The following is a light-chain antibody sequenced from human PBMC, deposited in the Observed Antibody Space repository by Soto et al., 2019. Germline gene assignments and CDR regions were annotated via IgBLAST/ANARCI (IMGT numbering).Light chain of an antibody. CDR3: SSYTSSSTLV. J-gene: IGLJ1*01. CDR2: EVS. CDR1: SSDVGGYNY. V-gene: IGLV2-14*01. Sequence: QSVLTQPASVSGSPGQSITISCTGTSSDVGGYNYVSWYQQHPGKAPKLMIYEVSNRPSGVSNRVSGSKSGNTASLTISGLQDEDEADYYCSSYTSSSTLVFRTGTKVTVL.